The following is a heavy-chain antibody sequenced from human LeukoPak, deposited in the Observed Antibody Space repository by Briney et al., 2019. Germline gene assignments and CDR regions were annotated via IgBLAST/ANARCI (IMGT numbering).Heavy chain of an antibody. CDR2: ISGSGGST. Sequence: GGSLRLSCAASGFTVTSNEMSWVRQAPGKGLEWVSAISGSGGSTYYADSVKGRFTISRDNSKNTLYLQMNSLRAEDTAVYYCAKDVYYDSSGYYFEYFQHWGQGTLVTVSS. D-gene: IGHD3-22*01. V-gene: IGHV3-23*01. J-gene: IGHJ1*01. CDR3: AKDVYYDSSGYYFEYFQH. CDR1: GFTVTSNE.